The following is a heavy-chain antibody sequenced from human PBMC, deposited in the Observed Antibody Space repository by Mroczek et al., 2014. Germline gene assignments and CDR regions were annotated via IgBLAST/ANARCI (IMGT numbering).Heavy chain of an antibody. V-gene: IGHV3-30*03. CDR2: IAYDASNK. CDR3: ARGPGKDGFNSDY. J-gene: IGHJ4*02. Sequence: VQLLESGGGVVQPGRSLRLSCEASGFTFDDHAMHWVRQAPGKGPEWVAIIAYDASNKYYADSVRGRFTISRDNSKNTLYLQMNSLRVEDTAVYYCARGPGKDGFNSDYWGQGTLVTVSS. D-gene: IGHD5-24*01. CDR1: GFTFDDHA.